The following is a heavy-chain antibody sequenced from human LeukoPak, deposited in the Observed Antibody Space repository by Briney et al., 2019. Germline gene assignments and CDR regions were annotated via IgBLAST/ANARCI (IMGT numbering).Heavy chain of an antibody. D-gene: IGHD1-26*01. V-gene: IGHV3-23*01. CDR1: GLTSTIFG. Sequence: PVRSLRLSSAASGLTSTIFGMNWVHQAPRKGLEWVSAISGSGEITSSADSAKVRFTISRDYPKNTLYRQMNRLRPQARPVFYVAKNRPCGSYYSYWGEGAVVTVSS. J-gene: IGHJ4*02. CDR2: ISGSGEIT. CDR3: AKNRPCGSYYSY.